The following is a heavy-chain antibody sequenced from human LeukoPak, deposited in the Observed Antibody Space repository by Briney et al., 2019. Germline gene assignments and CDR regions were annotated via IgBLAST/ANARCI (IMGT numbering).Heavy chain of an antibody. J-gene: IGHJ4*02. CDR2: INHSGST. V-gene: IGHV4-34*01. CDR3: ARGGVVVVPAAIRGAFDY. CDR1: GGSFSGYY. D-gene: IGHD2-2*02. Sequence: PSETLSLTCAVYGGSFSGYYWSWIRQPPGKGLEWIGEINHSGSTNYNPSLKSRVTISVDTSKNQFSLKLSSVTAADTAVYYCARGGVVVVPAAIRGAFDYWGQGTLVTVSS.